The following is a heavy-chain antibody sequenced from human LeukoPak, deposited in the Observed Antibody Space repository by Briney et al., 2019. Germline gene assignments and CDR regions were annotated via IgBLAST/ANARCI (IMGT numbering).Heavy chain of an antibody. CDR1: GGSIRSDDYY. V-gene: IGHV4-34*01. CDR3: VRHLLDSSGWRHYFDY. CDR2: INHSGST. D-gene: IGHD6-19*01. Sequence: SETLSLTCSVSGGSIRSDDYYWSWIRQPPGKGLEWIGEINHSGSTNYNSSLKSRVTMSVDTSKDQFSPKLSSVTAADTAVYYCVRHLLDSSGWRHYFDYWGQGALVTVSS. J-gene: IGHJ4*02.